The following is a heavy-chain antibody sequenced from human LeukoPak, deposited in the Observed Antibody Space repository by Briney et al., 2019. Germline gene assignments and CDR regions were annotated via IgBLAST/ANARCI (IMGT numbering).Heavy chain of an antibody. CDR2: ISSSGSTI. J-gene: IGHJ3*02. Sequence: VGSLRLSCAASGFTFSSYEMNWVRQAPGKGLEWVSYISSSGSTIYYADSVKGRFTISRDNAKNSLYLQMNSLRAEDTAVYYCARNMGKGSYYAFDIWGQGTMVTVSS. V-gene: IGHV3-48*03. D-gene: IGHD1-26*01. CDR3: ARNMGKGSYYAFDI. CDR1: GFTFSSYE.